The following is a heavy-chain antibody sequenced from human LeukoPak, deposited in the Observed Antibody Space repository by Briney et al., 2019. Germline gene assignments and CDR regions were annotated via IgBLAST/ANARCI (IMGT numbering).Heavy chain of an antibody. Sequence: SETLSLTCTVSGGSISNYYWSWIRQPPGKGLECIGYIYYSGSTNYNPSLKSRVTMSVDTSKNQFSLKLSSVTAADTAVYYCARDQGGYCSGGSCYETSGYFDLWGRGTLVTVSS. J-gene: IGHJ2*01. CDR2: IYYSGST. CDR3: ARDQGGYCSGGSCYETSGYFDL. D-gene: IGHD2-15*01. V-gene: IGHV4-59*12. CDR1: GGSISNYY.